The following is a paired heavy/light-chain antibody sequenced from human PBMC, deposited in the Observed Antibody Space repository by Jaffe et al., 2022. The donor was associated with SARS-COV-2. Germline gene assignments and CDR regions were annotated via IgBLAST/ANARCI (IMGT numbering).Heavy chain of an antibody. CDR2: MNPNSGNT. V-gene: IGHV1-8*01. CDR1: GYTFTTLD. Sequence: QVQLVQSGAEVKKPGASVKVSCKASGYTFTTLDLHWVRQAPGQGLEWMGWMNPNSGNTGYAEKFQGRVVMTRDTSISTAYLEMSGLRSDDTAVYYCVRGRGAVACLDSWGQGTLVSVSS. J-gene: IGHJ4*02. CDR3: VRGRGAVACLDS. D-gene: IGHD3-10*01.
Light chain of an antibody. CDR1: QSISRW. CDR2: QAS. CDR3: QQYYGFSYT. Sequence: DIQMTQSPSTLSASVGDRVTITCRASQSISRWLAWFQQKPGRAPKLLISQASTLETGVPSRFSGSGSGTEFTLTITSLQPDDFAVYYCQQYYGFSYTFGQGTKLEIK. V-gene: IGKV1-5*03. J-gene: IGKJ2*01.